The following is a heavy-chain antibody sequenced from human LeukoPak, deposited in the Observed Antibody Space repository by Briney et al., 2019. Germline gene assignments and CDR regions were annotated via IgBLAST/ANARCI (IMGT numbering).Heavy chain of an antibody. J-gene: IGHJ4*02. Sequence: PGGSLRLSCAASGFTFTNAWMYWVRQPPGKGLEWVSYISSSSSTIYYADSVKGRFTISRDNAKNSLYLQMNSLRDEDSAVYYCARDPHIAAAGTIFDYWGQGTLVTVSS. CDR2: ISSSSSTI. D-gene: IGHD6-13*01. CDR3: ARDPHIAAAGTIFDY. CDR1: GFTFTNAW. V-gene: IGHV3-48*02.